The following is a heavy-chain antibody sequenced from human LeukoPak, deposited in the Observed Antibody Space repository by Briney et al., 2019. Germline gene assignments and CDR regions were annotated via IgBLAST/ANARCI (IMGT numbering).Heavy chain of an antibody. CDR3: AREKTTTITTIDY. J-gene: IGHJ4*02. Sequence: SDTRSLTCSVSGDSISTYYWTWIRQPAGKGLEWIGRIYISGTPNYNPSLRGRVTMSIDTSMNQFSLKLTSVTAADTAVYYCAREKTTTITTIDYWCQGTLVTVSS. V-gene: IGHV4-4*07. CDR2: IYISGTP. CDR1: GDSISTYY. D-gene: IGHD4-11*01.